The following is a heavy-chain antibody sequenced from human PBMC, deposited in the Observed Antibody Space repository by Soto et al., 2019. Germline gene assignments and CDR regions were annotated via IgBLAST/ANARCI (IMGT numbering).Heavy chain of an antibody. V-gene: IGHV4-59*01. CDR1: GGSISSYY. CDR3: ARDQSWRGSHDAFDI. CDR2: IYYSGST. D-gene: IGHD3-16*01. Sequence: SETLSLTCTVSGGSISSYYWSWIRQPPGKGLEWIGYIYYSGSTNYNPSLKSRVTTSVDTSKNQFSLKLSSVTAADTAVYYCARDQSWRGSHDAFDIWGQGTMVTVSS. J-gene: IGHJ3*02.